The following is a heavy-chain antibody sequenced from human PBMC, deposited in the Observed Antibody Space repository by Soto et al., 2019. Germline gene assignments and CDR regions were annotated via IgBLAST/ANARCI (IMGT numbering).Heavy chain of an antibody. CDR3: ARAGYFDHTNWFDP. Sequence: ASVKVSCKASGGTFSSYAISWVRQAPGQGLEWMGGIIPIFGTANYAQKFQGRVTITADESTSTAYMELSSLRSEDTAVYYCARAGYFDHTNWFDPWGQGTLVTVSS. V-gene: IGHV1-69*13. CDR2: IIPIFGTA. CDR1: GGTFSSYA. D-gene: IGHD3-9*01. J-gene: IGHJ5*02.